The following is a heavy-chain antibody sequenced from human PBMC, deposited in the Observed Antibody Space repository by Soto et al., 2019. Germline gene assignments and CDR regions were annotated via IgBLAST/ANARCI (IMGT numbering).Heavy chain of an antibody. J-gene: IGHJ6*03. V-gene: IGHV1-69*02. CDR3: ARAATLKYYDFWSGYYTACYYYYMDV. Sequence: SVKVSCKASGGTFSSYTISWVRQAPGQGLEWMGRIIPILGIANYAQKFQGRVTITADKSTSTAYMELSSLRSEDTAVYYCARAATLKYYDFWSGYYTACYYYYMDVWGKGTKVTVSS. CDR2: IIPILGIA. CDR1: GGTFSSYT. D-gene: IGHD3-3*01.